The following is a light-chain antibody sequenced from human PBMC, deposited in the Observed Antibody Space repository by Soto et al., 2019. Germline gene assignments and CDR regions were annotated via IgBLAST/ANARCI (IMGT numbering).Light chain of an antibody. V-gene: IGLV2-18*02. CDR3: SSYTSSSTYV. CDR1: SSDVGSYIR. CDR2: DVS. J-gene: IGLJ1*01. Sequence: QSVLTQPPSVSGSPGQSVTISCTGTSSDVGSYIRVSWYQQPPGTAPKLMIYDVSNRPSGVPDRFSGFKSGNTASLTISGLQAEDEADYYCSSYTSSSTYVFGPGTKVTVL.